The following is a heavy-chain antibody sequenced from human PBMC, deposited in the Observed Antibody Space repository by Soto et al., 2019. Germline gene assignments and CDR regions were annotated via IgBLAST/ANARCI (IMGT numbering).Heavy chain of an antibody. J-gene: IGHJ4*02. Sequence: EVQLLESGGGLVQPGGSLRLSCTASGFNFGNYAMGWARQAPGKGLEWLSSLAVPYTGAQTYYADPVAGRLTVSRDDSKNTLYLELNSLRAEDTAVYYCAKDWGRIAVAGWTDWGPGTLVTVSS. V-gene: IGHV3-23*01. CDR2: VPYTGAQT. D-gene: IGHD6-19*01. CDR3: AKDWGRIAVAGWTD. CDR1: GFNFGNYA.